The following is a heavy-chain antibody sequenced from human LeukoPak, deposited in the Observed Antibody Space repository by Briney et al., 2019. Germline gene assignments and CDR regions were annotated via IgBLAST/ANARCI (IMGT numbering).Heavy chain of an antibody. D-gene: IGHD3-22*01. CDR1: GYTFTSYG. Sequence: GASVKVSCKASGYTFTSYGISWVRQAPGQGLEWMGWISAYNGNTNYAQKLQGRVTVTTDTSTSTAYMELRSLRSDDTAVYYCARDFNTAGYYDSEDAFDIWGQGTMVTVSS. V-gene: IGHV1-18*01. CDR3: ARDFNTAGYYDSEDAFDI. CDR2: ISAYNGNT. J-gene: IGHJ3*02.